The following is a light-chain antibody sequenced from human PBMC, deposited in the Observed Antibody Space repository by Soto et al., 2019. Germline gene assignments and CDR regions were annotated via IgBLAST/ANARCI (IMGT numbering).Light chain of an antibody. V-gene: IGKV3-11*01. CDR2: GAF. Sequence: EIVLTQSPATLSLSPGERATLSCRASPSVTNYLAWYQQKPGQPPRLLIYGAFNRAAGIPARFSGSGSGTDFTLTISSLEPEDSATYYCQQLMSYPITFGQGTRLEIK. J-gene: IGKJ5*01. CDR3: QQLMSYPIT. CDR1: PSVTNY.